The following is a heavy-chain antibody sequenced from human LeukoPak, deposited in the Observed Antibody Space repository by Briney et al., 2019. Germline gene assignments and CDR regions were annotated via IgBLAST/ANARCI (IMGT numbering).Heavy chain of an antibody. V-gene: IGHV4-30-2*01. CDR3: ARGDYYDSSGQKSSWFDP. J-gene: IGHJ5*02. D-gene: IGHD3-22*01. CDR1: GGPISSGGYS. CDR2: IYHSGST. Sequence: SQTLSLTCAVSGGPISSGGYSWSWIRQPPGKGLEWIGYIYHSGSTYYNPSLKSRVTISVDRSKNQFSLKLSSVTAADTAVYYCARGDYYDSSGQKSSWFDPWGQGTLVTVSS.